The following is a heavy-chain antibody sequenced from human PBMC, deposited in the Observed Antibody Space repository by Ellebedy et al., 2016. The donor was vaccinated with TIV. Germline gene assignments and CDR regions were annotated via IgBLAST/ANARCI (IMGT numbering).Heavy chain of an antibody. CDR2: MSAKGDNT. J-gene: IGHJ6*02. D-gene: IGHD5-12*01. CDR1: GFKFRNYA. CDR3: ARGNSGYDWADYYGMDV. Sequence: GESLKISXTVSGFKFRNYAMSWVRQAPGKGLKWVATMSAKGDNTYHADSVRGRFTMSRDNSKSTLYLLMNSLRAEDTAVYYCARGNSGYDWADYYGMDVWGQGTTAIVSS. V-gene: IGHV3-23*01.